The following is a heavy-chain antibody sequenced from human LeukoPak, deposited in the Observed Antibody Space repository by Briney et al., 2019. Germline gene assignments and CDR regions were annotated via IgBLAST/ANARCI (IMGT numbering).Heavy chain of an antibody. CDR2: IYYSGST. CDR1: GGSISSSSYY. D-gene: IGHD3-22*01. V-gene: IGHV4-39*01. CDR3: ARGYDSSGYYLSRWFDP. J-gene: IGHJ5*02. Sequence: SETLSLTCTVSGGSISSSSYYWGWIRQPPGKGLEWIGSIYYSGSTYYNPSLKSRVTISVDTSKNQFSLKLSSVTAADTAVYYCARGYDSSGYYLSRWFDPWGQGTLVTVSS.